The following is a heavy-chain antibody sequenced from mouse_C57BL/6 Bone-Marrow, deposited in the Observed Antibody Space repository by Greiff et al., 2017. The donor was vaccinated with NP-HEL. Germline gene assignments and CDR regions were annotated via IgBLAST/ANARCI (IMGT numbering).Heavy chain of an antibody. CDR2: ISNGGGST. J-gene: IGHJ2*01. CDR3: ARHYYGNPGDY. CDR1: GFTFSDYY. Sequence: DVKLVESGGGLVQPGGSLKLSCAASGFTFSDYYMYWVRQTPEKRLEWVAYISNGGGSTYYPDTVKGRFTISRDNAKNTLYLQMSRLKSEDTAMYYCARHYYGNPGDYWGQGTTLTVSS. D-gene: IGHD2-1*01. V-gene: IGHV5-12*01.